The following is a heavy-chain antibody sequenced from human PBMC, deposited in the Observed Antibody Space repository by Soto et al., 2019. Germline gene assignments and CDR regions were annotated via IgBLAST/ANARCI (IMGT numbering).Heavy chain of an antibody. D-gene: IGHD3-22*01. J-gene: IGHJ5*02. V-gene: IGHV4-39*01. CDR3: ARHRDGYYYDSSGYFGWFDP. Sequence: SETLSLTCTFSVGSISSSSYYWGWIRQPPGKGLEWIGSIYYSGSTYYNPSLKSRVTISVDTSKNQFSLKLSSVTAADTAVYYCARHRDGYYYDSSGYFGWFDPWGQGTLVTVSS. CDR1: VGSISSSSYY. CDR2: IYYSGST.